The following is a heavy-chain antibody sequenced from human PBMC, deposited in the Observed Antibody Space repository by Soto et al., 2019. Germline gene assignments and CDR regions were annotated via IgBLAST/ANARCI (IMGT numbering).Heavy chain of an antibody. Sequence: ASETLSLTCAVSSGSISSSNWWSWVRQPPGKGLEWIGEIYHSGSTNYNPSLKSRVTISVDKSKNQFSLKLSSVTAADTAVYYCARAGGYSGYDYYYYCDYLDVWAKGTTVTVSS. J-gene: IGHJ6*03. CDR3: ARAGGYSGYDYYYYCDYLDV. D-gene: IGHD5-12*01. V-gene: IGHV4-4*02. CDR1: SGSISSSNW. CDR2: IYHSGST.